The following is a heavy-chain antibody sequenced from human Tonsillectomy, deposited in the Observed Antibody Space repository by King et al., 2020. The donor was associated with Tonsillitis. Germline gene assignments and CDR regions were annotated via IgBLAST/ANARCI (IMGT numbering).Heavy chain of an antibody. CDR3: ASAHCSGGSCYRTYYYYYGMDV. CDR1: GYTFTSYY. CDR2: INPSGGST. Sequence: HVQLVESGAEVKKPGASVKVSCKASGYTFTSYYMHWVRQAPGQGLEWMGIINPSGGSTSYAQKFQGRVTMTRDTSTSTVYMELSSLRSEDTAVYYCASAHCSGGSCYRTYYYYYGMDVGGQGTTVTVSS. V-gene: IGHV1-46*01. J-gene: IGHJ6*02. D-gene: IGHD2-15*01.